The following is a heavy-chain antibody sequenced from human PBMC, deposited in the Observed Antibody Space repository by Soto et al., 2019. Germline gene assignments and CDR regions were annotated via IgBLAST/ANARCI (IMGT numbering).Heavy chain of an antibody. CDR3: ARENIVVLPVVIYYYGMDV. CDR1: GFTFSSYA. Sequence: GGSLRLSCAASGFTFSSYAMSWVRQAPGKGLEWVSAIRDDGGSKYYADSVKGRFTISRDNSKNTLYLQMNSLRAEDTAVYYCARENIVVLPVVIYYYGMDVWGQGTTVTVSS. J-gene: IGHJ6*02. CDR2: IRDDGGSK. V-gene: IGHV3-33*01. D-gene: IGHD2-2*01.